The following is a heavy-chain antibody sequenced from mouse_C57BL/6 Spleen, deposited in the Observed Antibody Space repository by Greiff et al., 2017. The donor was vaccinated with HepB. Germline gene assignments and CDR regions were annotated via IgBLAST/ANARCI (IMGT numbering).Heavy chain of an antibody. D-gene: IGHD1-1*01. CDR2: IHPNSGST. V-gene: IGHV1-64*01. CDR3: ARKGYYGGYAMDY. Sequence: QVQLQQPGAELVKPGASVKLSCKASGYTFTSYWMHWVKQRPGQGLEWIGMIHPNSGSTNYNEKFKSKATLTVDKSSSTAYMQLSSLTSEDSAVYYCARKGYYGGYAMDYWGQGTSVTVSS. CDR1: GYTFTSYW. J-gene: IGHJ4*01.